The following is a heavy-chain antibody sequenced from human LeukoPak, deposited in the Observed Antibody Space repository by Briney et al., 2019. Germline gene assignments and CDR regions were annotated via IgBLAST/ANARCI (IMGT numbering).Heavy chain of an antibody. CDR3: ASALGWASSGTIDY. D-gene: IGHD3-22*01. CDR1: GFTFNNYA. CDR2: ISTDGGST. J-gene: IGHJ4*02. V-gene: IGHV3-64*01. Sequence: GGSLRLSCKASGFTFNNYALHWVRQAPGKGLEYVSAISTDGGSTYYGNSVGGRFTISRDNSKNTLYLQMGSLRVEDMAVYYCASALGWASSGTIDYWGQGTLASVSS.